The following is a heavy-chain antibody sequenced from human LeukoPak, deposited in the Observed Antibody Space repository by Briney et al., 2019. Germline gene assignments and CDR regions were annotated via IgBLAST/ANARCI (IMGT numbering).Heavy chain of an antibody. CDR1: GFTFDDYA. V-gene: IGHV3-9*01. Sequence: PGGSLRLSCAASGFTFDDYAMHWVRQAPGKGLEWVSGISWNSGSIGYADSVKGRFTISRDNAKNSLYLQMNSLRAEDTALYYCAKAEPYCSITSCYRENWYFDLWGRGTLVTVSS. CDR3: AKAEPYCSITSCYRENWYFDL. D-gene: IGHD2-2*01. CDR2: ISWNSGSI. J-gene: IGHJ2*01.